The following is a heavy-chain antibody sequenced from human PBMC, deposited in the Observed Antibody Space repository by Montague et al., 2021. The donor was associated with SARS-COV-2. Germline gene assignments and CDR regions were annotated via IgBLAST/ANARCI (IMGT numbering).Heavy chain of an antibody. Sequence: SETLSLTCSVSGGSISGHYWSWIRQPPGKGLEWIGNFDHSGDTKYNPSLKSRATISVDTSKNHFALRLNSVTAADTAVYYCAREFRIELWQTNWYFGLWGRGTLVTVSS. D-gene: IGHD3-16*01. CDR1: GGSISGHY. V-gene: IGHV4-59*11. CDR3: AREFRIELWQTNWYFGL. J-gene: IGHJ2*01. CDR2: FDHSGDT.